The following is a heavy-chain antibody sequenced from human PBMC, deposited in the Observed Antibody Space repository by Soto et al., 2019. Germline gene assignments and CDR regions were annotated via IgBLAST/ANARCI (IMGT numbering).Heavy chain of an antibody. V-gene: IGHV3-30*18. Sequence: QVQLVESGGGVVQPGRSLRLSCAASGFTFSNYGMHWVRQAPGKGLEWVAVISYHGSNKYYADSVKGRFTISRDNSKKTLYLQTDSLRAEDTAVYYCAKDHLTTTVTTVGYWGQGTLVTVSS. CDR3: AKDHLTTTVTTVGY. CDR2: ISYHGSNK. D-gene: IGHD4-17*01. CDR1: GFTFSNYG. J-gene: IGHJ4*02.